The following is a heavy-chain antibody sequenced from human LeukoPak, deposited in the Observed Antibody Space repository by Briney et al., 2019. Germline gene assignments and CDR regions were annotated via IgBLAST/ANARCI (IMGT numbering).Heavy chain of an antibody. CDR3: AKDRRPLSIAARPGWFDP. D-gene: IGHD6-6*01. CDR2: ISGSGDST. V-gene: IGHV3-23*01. J-gene: IGHJ5*02. CDR1: GFTFSSYA. Sequence: GGSLRLSCAASGFTFSSYAMSWVRQAPGKGLEWVSAISGSGDSTYYGDSVKGRFTISRDNSKNTLYLQMNSLRAEDTAVYYCAKDRRPLSIAARPGWFDPWGQGTLVTVSS.